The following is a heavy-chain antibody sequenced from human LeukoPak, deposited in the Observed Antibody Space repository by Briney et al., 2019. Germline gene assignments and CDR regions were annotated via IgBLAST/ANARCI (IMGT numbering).Heavy chain of an antibody. CDR3: ARETDYYDSSGYYRTYNWFDP. Sequence: ASVKVSCKASGYTFTCYYMHWVRQAPGQGLEWMGWINPNSGGTNYAQKFQGRVTMTRDTSISTAYMELSRLRSDDTAVYYCARETDYYDSSGYYRTYNWFDPWGQGTLVTVSS. J-gene: IGHJ5*02. V-gene: IGHV1-2*02. D-gene: IGHD3-22*01. CDR2: INPNSGGT. CDR1: GYTFTCYY.